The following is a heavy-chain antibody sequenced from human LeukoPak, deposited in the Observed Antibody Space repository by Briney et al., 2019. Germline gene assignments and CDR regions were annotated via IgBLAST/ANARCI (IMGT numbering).Heavy chain of an antibody. D-gene: IGHD5-24*01. J-gene: IGHJ4*02. CDR3: ARDPEMATISAFDY. V-gene: IGHV3-30-3*01. CDR2: ISYDGSNK. CDR1: GFTFSSYA. Sequence: GGSLRLSCAASGFTFSSYAMHWVRQAPGKGLEWVAVISYDGSNKYYADSVKGRFTISRDNSKNTLYLQMNSLRAEDTAVYYCARDPEMATISAFDYWGQGTLVTVSS.